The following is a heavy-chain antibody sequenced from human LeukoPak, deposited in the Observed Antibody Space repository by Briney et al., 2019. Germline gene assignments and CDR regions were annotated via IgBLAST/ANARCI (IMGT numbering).Heavy chain of an antibody. CDR2: ISYDGSNK. Sequence: GGSLRLSCAASGFTLSSYAMHWVRQAPGKGLEWVAVISYDGSNKYYADSVKGRFTISRDNAKITLYLQMNSLRPEDTAVYYCARDLSPFYYYNSGTYYSHDYWGQGTLVTVSS. J-gene: IGHJ4*02. D-gene: IGHD3-10*01. CDR1: GFTLSSYA. CDR3: ARDLSPFYYYNSGTYYSHDY. V-gene: IGHV3-30-3*01.